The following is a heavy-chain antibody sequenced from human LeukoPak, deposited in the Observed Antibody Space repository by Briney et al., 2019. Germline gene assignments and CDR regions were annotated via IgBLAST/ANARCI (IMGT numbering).Heavy chain of an antibody. CDR1: GYTFTSFY. CDR3: ARGALDSSGYSPWDY. CDR2: INPSGGST. V-gene: IGHV1-46*01. Sequence: GASVKVSCKASGYTFTSFYLHWVRQAPGQGLQWMGIINPSGGSTNYAQKFQGRVTVTRDTSTSTLYMELSSLRSEDTAVYYCARGALDSSGYSPWDYWGQGTLVTVSS. D-gene: IGHD3-22*01. J-gene: IGHJ4*02.